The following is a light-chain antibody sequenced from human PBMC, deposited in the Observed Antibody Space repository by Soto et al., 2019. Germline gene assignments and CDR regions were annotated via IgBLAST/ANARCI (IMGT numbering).Light chain of an antibody. CDR3: QQYNNWPRT. Sequence: EIVLTQSPGTLSFSPGERATLSCRASQTVIHNYLAWHQQKPGQTPRLLVYGASSRATGIPDRFSGSGSGTEFTLIIDSLQSEDFAVYYCQQYNNWPRTFGQGTKVDIK. CDR1: QTVIHNY. CDR2: GAS. V-gene: IGKV3-20*01. J-gene: IGKJ1*01.